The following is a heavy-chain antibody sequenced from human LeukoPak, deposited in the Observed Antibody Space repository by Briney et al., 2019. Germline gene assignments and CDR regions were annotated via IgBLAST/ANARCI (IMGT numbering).Heavy chain of an antibody. J-gene: IGHJ4*02. V-gene: IGHV3-9*01. Sequence: PGGSLRLSCAASGFTFDDYAMHWVRQAPGKGLEWVSGISWNSGSIGYADSVKGRFTISRDNAKNSLYLQMNSLRAGDTALYYCAKADGDYFDYWGQGTLVTVSS. CDR2: ISWNSGSI. D-gene: IGHD4-17*01. CDR1: GFTFDDYA. CDR3: AKADGDYFDY.